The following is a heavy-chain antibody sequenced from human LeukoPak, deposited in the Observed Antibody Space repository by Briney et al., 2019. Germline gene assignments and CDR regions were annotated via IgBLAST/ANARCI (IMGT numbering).Heavy chain of an antibody. D-gene: IGHD3-10*01. J-gene: IGHJ6*03. V-gene: IGHV4-39*07. Sequence: SETLSLTCTVSGGSISSSSYYWGWIRQPPGKGLEWIGNIYYSGSTYYNPSLKSRVTISVDTSKNQFSLKLSSVTAADTAVYYCARGAVERFGEVYYYYYMDVWGKGTTVTISS. CDR2: IYYSGST. CDR1: GGSISSSSYY. CDR3: ARGAVERFGEVYYYYYMDV.